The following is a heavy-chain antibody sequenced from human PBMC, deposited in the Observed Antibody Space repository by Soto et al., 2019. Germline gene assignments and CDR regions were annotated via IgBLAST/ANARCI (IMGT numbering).Heavy chain of an antibody. CDR1: GWSFSGYY. CDR3: ARVVANNYYYYYYYMDV. V-gene: IGHV4-34*01. Sequence: SETLSLTCAAYGWSFSGYYWSWIRQPPVKGLEWIGEINHSGSTHYKPSLQCRVTISVDTSKNQFSLKLSSVTAADTAVYYCARVVANNYYYYYYYMDVWGKGTTVTVSS. D-gene: IGHD1-1*01. J-gene: IGHJ6*03. CDR2: INHSGST.